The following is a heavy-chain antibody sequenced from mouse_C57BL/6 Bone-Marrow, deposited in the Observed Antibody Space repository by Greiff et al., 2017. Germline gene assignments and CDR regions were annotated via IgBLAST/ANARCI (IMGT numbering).Heavy chain of an antibody. V-gene: IGHV3-6*01. CDR1: GYSITSGYY. CDR3: ARGESYYSNYAGASMDY. J-gene: IGHJ4*01. CDR2: ISYDGSN. Sequence: EVQLQESGPGLVKPSQSLSLTCSVTGYSITSGYYWNWIRQFPGNKLEWMGYISYDGSNNYNPSLKNRISITRDTSKNQFFLKLNSVTTEDTATYYCARGESYYSNYAGASMDYWGQGTSVTVSS. D-gene: IGHD2-5*01.